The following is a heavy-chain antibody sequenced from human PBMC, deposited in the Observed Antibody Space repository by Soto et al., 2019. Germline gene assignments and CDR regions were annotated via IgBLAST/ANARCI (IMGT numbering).Heavy chain of an antibody. CDR2: IYYSGST. J-gene: IGHJ3*02. CDR3: ARRDTAMVTGAFDI. V-gene: IGHV4-39*01. CDR1: GGSISSSSYY. D-gene: IGHD5-18*01. Sequence: SETLSLTCTVSGGSISSSSYYWGWIRQPPGKGLEWIGSIYYSGSTYYNPSLKSRVTISVDTSKNQFSLKLSSVTAADTAVYYCARRDTAMVTGAFDIWGQGTMVTVSS.